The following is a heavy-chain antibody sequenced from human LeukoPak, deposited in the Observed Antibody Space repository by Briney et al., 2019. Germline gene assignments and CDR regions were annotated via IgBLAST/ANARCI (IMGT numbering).Heavy chain of an antibody. CDR2: INPSGGST. V-gene: IGHV1-46*01. D-gene: IGHD3-22*01. CDR1: GYTFTSYY. J-gene: IGHJ6*02. Sequence: ASVKVSCKASGYTFTSYYMHWARQAPGQGLEWMGIINPSGGSTSYAQKFQGRVTMTRDTSTSTVYMELSSLRSEDTAVYYCARDDYDSSGYPYGMDVWGQGTTVTVSS. CDR3: ARDDYDSSGYPYGMDV.